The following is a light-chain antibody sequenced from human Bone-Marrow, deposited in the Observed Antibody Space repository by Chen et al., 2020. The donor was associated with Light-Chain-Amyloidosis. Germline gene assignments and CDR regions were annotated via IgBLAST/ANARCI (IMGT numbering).Light chain of an antibody. CDR2: GSS. V-gene: IGKV3-20*01. Sequence: EIVLTQSPGTLSLSPGEGANLSCRASQTISSNYLTWYQQKFGQAPMLLIYGSSSRATGIPDRFTGSGSGTDFTLTINSREPEDFAMYYCQQYGTSPLTFGGGTKVEIK. CDR3: QQYGTSPLT. CDR1: QTISSNY. J-gene: IGKJ4*01.